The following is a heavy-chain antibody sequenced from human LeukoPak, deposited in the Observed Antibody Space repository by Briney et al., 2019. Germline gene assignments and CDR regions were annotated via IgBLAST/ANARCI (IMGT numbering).Heavy chain of an antibody. CDR3: AKDIGDFWSGRTVDY. Sequence: ASVKVSCKASGYTFTSYDINWVRQATGQGLEWMGWMNPNSGNTGYAQKFQGRVTMTRNTSISTAYMELSSLRAEDTAVYYCAKDIGDFWSGRTVDYWGQGTLVTVSS. CDR1: GYTFTSYD. D-gene: IGHD3-3*01. J-gene: IGHJ4*02. V-gene: IGHV1-8*01. CDR2: MNPNSGNT.